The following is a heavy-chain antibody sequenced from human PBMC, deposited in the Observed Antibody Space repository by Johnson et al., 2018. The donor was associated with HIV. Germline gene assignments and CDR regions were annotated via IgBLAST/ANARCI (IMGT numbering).Heavy chain of an antibody. D-gene: IGHD4-17*01. CDR2: INWNGGST. CDR1: GFTFDDYG. J-gene: IGHJ3*02. V-gene: IGHV3-20*04. CDR3: ARADGMTDYGDYVGAFDI. Sequence: VQLVESGGGVVRPGGSLRLSCAASGFTFDDYGMNWVRQAPGKGLEWVSGINWNGGSTGYADSVKGRFTISRDNARNSLYLQMSGLSAEDTALYYWARADGMTDYGDYVGAFDIWGQGTMVTVSS.